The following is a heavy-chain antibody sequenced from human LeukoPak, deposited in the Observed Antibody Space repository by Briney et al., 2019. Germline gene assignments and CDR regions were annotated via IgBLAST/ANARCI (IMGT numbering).Heavy chain of an antibody. J-gene: IGHJ5*02. CDR1: RFTFSSCG. CDR3: ARDSLGTSSGWFDP. V-gene: IGHV3-33*01. Sequence: PGGSLRLSCEVSRFTFSSCGMHWVRQAPGKGLEWVSVIWYDGSNRYYADSVKGRFTISKDNSKNTLYLQMNSLRAEDTAVYYCARDSLGTSSGWFDPWGQGTLVTVSS. D-gene: IGHD6-19*01. CDR2: IWYDGSNR.